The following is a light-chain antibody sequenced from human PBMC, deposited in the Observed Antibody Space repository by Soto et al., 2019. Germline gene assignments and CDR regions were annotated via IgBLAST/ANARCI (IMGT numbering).Light chain of an antibody. J-gene: IGKJ4*01. CDR3: QQSYSHPLT. Sequence: DIQVTQSTSSLSASVGDRVIITCRASQPISTSLHWFQQKPGKAPNLLIYALSNLQSGVPSRFSASGTGTEFTLIISSLQPEDVATYFCQQSYSHPLTFGGGTKVQL. CDR1: QPISTS. CDR2: ALS. V-gene: IGKV1-39*01.